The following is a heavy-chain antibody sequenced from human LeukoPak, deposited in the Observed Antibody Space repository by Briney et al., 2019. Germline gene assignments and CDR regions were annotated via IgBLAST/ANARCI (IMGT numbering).Heavy chain of an antibody. Sequence: GGSLRLSCAASGFTVSRNYMSWVRQAPGKGLEWVSVIYSGGNTYYADFVKGRFTISRDNSKDTLYLQINSLTAEDTAVYYCANLPRGDYWGRGTLVTVSS. CDR3: ANLPRGDY. CDR2: IYSGGNT. J-gene: IGHJ4*02. V-gene: IGHV3-53*01. D-gene: IGHD3-10*01. CDR1: GFTVSRNY.